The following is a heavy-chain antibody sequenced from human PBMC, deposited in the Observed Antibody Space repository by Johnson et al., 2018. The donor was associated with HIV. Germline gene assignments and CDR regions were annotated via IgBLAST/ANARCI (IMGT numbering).Heavy chain of an antibody. V-gene: IGHV3-30*18. CDR2: MSYDGSNK. CDR3: AKGGGSGWSDAFDI. J-gene: IGHJ3*02. D-gene: IGHD6-19*01. Sequence: MQLVESGGGVVQPGRSLRLSCAASGFTFSSSGMHWVRQAPGKGLEWVAVMSYDGSNKYYADSVKGRFTISRDNSKNTLYLQMNSLRAEDTAVYYCAKGGGSGWSDAFDIWGQGTMVTVSS. CDR1: GFTFSSSG.